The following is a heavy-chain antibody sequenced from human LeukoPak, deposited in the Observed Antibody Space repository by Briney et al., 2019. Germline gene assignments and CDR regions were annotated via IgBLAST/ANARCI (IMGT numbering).Heavy chain of an antibody. J-gene: IGHJ4*02. CDR1: GYTLTSYG. V-gene: IGHV1-18*01. CDR2: ISAYNGNT. D-gene: IGHD1-14*01. CDR3: ATSPGYDY. Sequence: ASVKVSCKASGYTLTSYGISWVRQAPGQGLEWMGWISAYNGNTNYAQKLQGRVTMTEDTSTDTAYMELTSLRSEDTAIYYCATSPGYDYWGQGTLVTVSS.